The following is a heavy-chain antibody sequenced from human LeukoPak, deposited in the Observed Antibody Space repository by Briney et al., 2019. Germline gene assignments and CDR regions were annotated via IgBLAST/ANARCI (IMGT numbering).Heavy chain of an antibody. V-gene: IGHV1-18*01. J-gene: IGHJ6*02. Sequence: ASVTVSCKASGYTFTSYGISWVRQAPGQGLEWMGWISAYNGNTNYAQKLQGRVTMTTDTSTSTAYMELRSLRSDDTAVYYCARDNYSSGWLDYYYYYGMDVWGQGTTVTVSS. CDR2: ISAYNGNT. CDR1: GYTFTSYG. CDR3: ARDNYSSGWLDYYYYYGMDV. D-gene: IGHD6-19*01.